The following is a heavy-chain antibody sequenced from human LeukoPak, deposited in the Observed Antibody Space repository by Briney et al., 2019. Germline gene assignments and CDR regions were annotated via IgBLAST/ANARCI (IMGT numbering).Heavy chain of an antibody. J-gene: IGHJ6*02. D-gene: IGHD3-22*01. CDR3: AKGVYDSSGYYYYYGMDV. V-gene: IGHV3-23*01. CDR2: ISGSGGST. Sequence: GGSLRLPCAASGFTFSSYAMSWVRQAPGKGLEWVSAISGSGGSTYYADSVKGRFTISRDNSKNTLYLQMNSLRAEDTAVYYCAKGVYDSSGYYYYYGMDVWGQGTTVTVSS. CDR1: GFTFSSYA.